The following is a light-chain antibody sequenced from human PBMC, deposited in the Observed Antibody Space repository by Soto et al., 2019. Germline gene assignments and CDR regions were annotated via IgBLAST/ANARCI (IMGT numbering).Light chain of an antibody. V-gene: IGKV3-20*01. CDR2: GVS. Sequence: EIVLTQSPGTLSLSPGERATLSCRASQTINSGLAWYQHKRGQAPRLLIYGVSVRAIGIPDRFGGSGSGTDFTLTISRLEPEDFAVYFCQQYRGSPYTFGQGTKVEIK. CDR3: QQYRGSPYT. CDR1: QTINSG. J-gene: IGKJ2*01.